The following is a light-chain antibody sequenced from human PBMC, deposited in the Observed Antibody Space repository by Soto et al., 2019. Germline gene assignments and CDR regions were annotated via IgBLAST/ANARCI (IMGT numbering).Light chain of an antibody. Sequence: QSVLTQSPSAPASLGASVKLTCTLSSGHSSYAIAWHQQQPEKGPRYLMKLNSDGSHSKGDGIPDRFSGSSSGAERYLTISSLQSEDEADYYCQTWGTGIPYVFGTGTKVTVL. CDR2: LNSDGSH. J-gene: IGLJ1*01. CDR3: QTWGTGIPYV. CDR1: SGHSSYA. V-gene: IGLV4-69*01.